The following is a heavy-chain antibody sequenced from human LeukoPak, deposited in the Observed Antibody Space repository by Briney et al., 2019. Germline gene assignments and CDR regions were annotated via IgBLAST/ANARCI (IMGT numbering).Heavy chain of an antibody. CDR1: GYSISSGYY. CDR3: AATVVVIPSPSVDY. V-gene: IGHV4-38-2*02. Sequence: SETLSLTCTVSGYSISSGYYWGWIRQPPGEGLEWIGSIYHSGSSYYNESLKRRVTISVDTYKNQFSLKLSSVTAADTAVYYCAATVVVIPSPSVDYWGQGTLVTVSS. D-gene: IGHD3-22*01. J-gene: IGHJ4*02. CDR2: IYHSGSS.